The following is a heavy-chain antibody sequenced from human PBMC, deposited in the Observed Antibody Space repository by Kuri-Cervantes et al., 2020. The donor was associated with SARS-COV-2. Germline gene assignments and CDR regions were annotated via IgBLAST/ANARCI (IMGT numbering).Heavy chain of an antibody. V-gene: IGHV3-53*01. CDR3: ARARGYCTNGVCYLWFDP. CDR1: GFAVSSNY. Sequence: GESLKTSCAASGFAVSSNYMSWVRQAPGEGLEWVSIIYSDGSTYYADTVKGRFTISRDNAKNSLYLQMDSLRAEDTAVYYCARARGYCTNGVCYLWFDPWGQGTLVTVSS. J-gene: IGHJ5*02. CDR2: IYSDGST. D-gene: IGHD2-8*01.